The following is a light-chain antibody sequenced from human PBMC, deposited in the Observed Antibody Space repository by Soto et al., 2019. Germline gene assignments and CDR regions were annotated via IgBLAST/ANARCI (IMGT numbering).Light chain of an antibody. CDR2: DAS. J-gene: IGKJ4*01. V-gene: IGKV3-11*01. CDR1: QSVSSY. CDR3: QQRSNWPPLT. Sequence: EIVLTQSPATLSLSPGARATLSCRASQSVSSYLAWYQQKPGQAPRLLIYDASNRATGIPARFSGSGSGTDFTLTISSLEPEEFAVYYCQQRSNWPPLTFGGGTKVDIK.